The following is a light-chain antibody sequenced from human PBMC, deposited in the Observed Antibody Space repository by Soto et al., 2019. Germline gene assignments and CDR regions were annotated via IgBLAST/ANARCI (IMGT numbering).Light chain of an antibody. CDR2: GNS. CDR3: QSYDSSLSGVV. Sequence: QSVLTHPPSVSGAPGQRVTISCTGSSSNIGAGYDVHWYQQFPGTAPKLLIYGNSNRPSGVPDRFSGSKSGTSASLAITGLQAEDEADYYCQSYDSSLSGVVFGGGTKVTVL. CDR1: SSNIGAGYD. J-gene: IGLJ2*01. V-gene: IGLV1-40*01.